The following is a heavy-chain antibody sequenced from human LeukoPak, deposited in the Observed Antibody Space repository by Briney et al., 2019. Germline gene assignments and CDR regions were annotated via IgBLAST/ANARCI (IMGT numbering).Heavy chain of an antibody. CDR3: ARDPAAVTMVRGADDAFDI. CDR2: ISAYNGNT. D-gene: IGHD3-10*01. Sequence: ASVRVSCKASGYTFTSYGISWVRQAPGQGLEWMGWISAYNGNTNYAQKLQGRVTMTTDTSTSTAYMELRSLRSDDTAVYYCARDPAAVTMVRGADDAFDIWGQGTMVTVSS. J-gene: IGHJ3*02. CDR1: GYTFTSYG. V-gene: IGHV1-18*01.